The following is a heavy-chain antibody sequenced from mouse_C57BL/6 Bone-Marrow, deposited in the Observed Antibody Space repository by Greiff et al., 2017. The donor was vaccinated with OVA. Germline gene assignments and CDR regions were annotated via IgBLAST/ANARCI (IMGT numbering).Heavy chain of an antibody. Sequence: VQLQQSGAELVRPGASVTLSCKASGYTFTDYEMHWVKQTPVHGLEWIGAIDPETGGTAYNQKFKGKAILTADKSSSTAYMELRSLTSEDSAVYYCTRSTTVVATDAMDYWGQGTSATVSS. V-gene: IGHV1-15*01. CDR2: IDPETGGT. CDR3: TRSTTVVATDAMDY. J-gene: IGHJ4*01. CDR1: GYTFTDYE. D-gene: IGHD1-1*01.